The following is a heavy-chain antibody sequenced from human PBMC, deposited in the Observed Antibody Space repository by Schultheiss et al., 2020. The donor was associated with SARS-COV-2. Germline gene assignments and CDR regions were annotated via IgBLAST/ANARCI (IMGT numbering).Heavy chain of an antibody. J-gene: IGHJ6*03. CDR2: ISVSGGST. CDR3: AKGDTAMEYYYYYYYMDV. V-gene: IGHV3-23*01. CDR1: GFTFSSYA. Sequence: GSLRLSCAASGFTFSSYAMSWVRQAPGKGLEWVSAISVSGGSTYYADSVKGRFTISRDNSKNTLYLQMNSLRAEDTAVYYCAKGDTAMEYYYYYYYMDVWGKGTTVTVSS. D-gene: IGHD5-18*01.